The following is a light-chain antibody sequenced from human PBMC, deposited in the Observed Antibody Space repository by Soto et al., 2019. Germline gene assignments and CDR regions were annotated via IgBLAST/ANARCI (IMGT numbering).Light chain of an antibody. CDR1: QSVSSSY. CDR3: QQYGSSTGLT. CDR2: GAS. J-gene: IGKJ4*01. V-gene: IGKV3-20*01. Sequence: EIVLTHSPGTLSLSPWERATLSCRASQSVSSSYLAWYQQKPGQAPRLLIYGASSRATGIPDRFSGSGSGTDFTLTISRLEPEDFAVYYCQQYGSSTGLTFGGGTKVDIK.